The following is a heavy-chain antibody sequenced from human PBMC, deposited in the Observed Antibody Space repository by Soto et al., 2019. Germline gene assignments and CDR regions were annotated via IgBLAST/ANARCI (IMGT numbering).Heavy chain of an antibody. CDR3: AKVSRGSYKTAI. J-gene: IGHJ3*02. Sequence: EVQVLESGGGLVQPGGSLRLSCATSGFTFSSYAMSWVRQAPGKGLEWVSAISGNGGDTYYADSVKGRFTISRDNSKNMLYLQMDSLKAEDTAVYYCAKVSRGSYKTAIWGQGTMVTVSS. CDR2: ISGNGGDT. D-gene: IGHD3-16*01. CDR1: GFTFSSYA. V-gene: IGHV3-23*01.